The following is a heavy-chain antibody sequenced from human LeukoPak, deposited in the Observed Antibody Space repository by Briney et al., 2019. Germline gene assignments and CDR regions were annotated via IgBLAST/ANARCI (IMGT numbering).Heavy chain of an antibody. V-gene: IGHV4-39*01. CDR1: GASISSTSYY. Sequence: PSETLSLTCTVSGASISSTSYYWGWIRQPPGKGLEWIGTISHSGSSGSTPYNPSLKSRVTISVDTSKDQFSLKLSSVTAADTAMYYCARRVSGSYSDYWGQGTLVTVSS. CDR3: ARRVSGSYSDY. CDR2: ISHSGSSGST. J-gene: IGHJ4*02. D-gene: IGHD1-26*01.